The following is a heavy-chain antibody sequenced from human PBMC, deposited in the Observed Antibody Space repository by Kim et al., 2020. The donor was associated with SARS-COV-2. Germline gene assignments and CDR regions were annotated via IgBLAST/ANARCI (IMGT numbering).Heavy chain of an antibody. V-gene: IGHV1-46*01. D-gene: IGHD3-22*01. CDR3: ARDSGSEGAWFDP. Sequence: CAQKCQGRVTMTRGTATSTVYMGLSSLRSEDTAVYYCARDSGSEGAWFDPWGQGTLVTVSS. J-gene: IGHJ5*02.